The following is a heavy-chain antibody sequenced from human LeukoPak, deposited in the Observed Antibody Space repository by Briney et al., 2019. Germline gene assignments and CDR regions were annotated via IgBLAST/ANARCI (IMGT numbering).Heavy chain of an antibody. J-gene: IGHJ4*02. CDR2: IASSTI. D-gene: IGHD2-2*01. Sequence: GGALTHSCAASGFTLSTYSINWVRQAPWKGQEWVSYIASSTIYYADSVKGRFTISRDNAKNSLYLQMNSLRDEDTAVYYCARGPAAAIDYWGQGTLVTVSS. CDR3: ARGPAAAIDY. CDR1: GFTLSTYS. V-gene: IGHV3-48*02.